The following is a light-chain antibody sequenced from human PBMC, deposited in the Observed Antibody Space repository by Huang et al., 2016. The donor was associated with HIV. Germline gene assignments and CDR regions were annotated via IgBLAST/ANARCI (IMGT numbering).Light chain of an antibody. CDR1: QSVTRNY. Sequence: EIVLTQSPDTLSLSPGERATVSCRASQSVTRNYLAWYQQRPGQAPKLRSYGAATRATGIPDRFSGSGSGTDFTRTISRLAPEDFAVYYCQQFGSSPPYSFGQGTKLEIK. J-gene: IGKJ2*03. V-gene: IGKV3-20*01. CDR3: QQFGSSPPYS. CDR2: GAA.